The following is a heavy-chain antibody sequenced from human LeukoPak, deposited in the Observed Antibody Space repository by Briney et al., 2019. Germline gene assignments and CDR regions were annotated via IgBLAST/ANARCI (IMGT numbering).Heavy chain of an antibody. Sequence: SETLSLTCAVYGGSFSHYYWSWIRQSPGMGLEWIGEINDSGTINYNPSLMSRVTISVDKSKNQFSLKLSSATVADTAVYYCARRWNYGRNYYIDVWGKGATVSVSS. CDR1: GGSFSHYY. D-gene: IGHD1-7*01. CDR2: INDSGTI. CDR3: ARRWNYGRNYYIDV. V-gene: IGHV4-34*01. J-gene: IGHJ6*03.